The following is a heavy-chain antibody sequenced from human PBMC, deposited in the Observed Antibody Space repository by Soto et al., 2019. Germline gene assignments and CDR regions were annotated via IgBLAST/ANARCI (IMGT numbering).Heavy chain of an antibody. CDR3: ARERGHCSSTICYGWFDP. CDR2: IFHSGST. J-gene: IGHJ5*02. D-gene: IGHD2-2*01. V-gene: IGHV4-38-2*02. Sequence: SETLSLTCAVAGYSPSSGYYWGWIRQPPGKGLEWIGTIFHSGSTYYNPSLKSRVTISIDTSKNQFSLKVTSVTAADTAVYYCARERGHCSSTICYGWFDPWGQGTLVTVSS. CDR1: GYSPSSGYY.